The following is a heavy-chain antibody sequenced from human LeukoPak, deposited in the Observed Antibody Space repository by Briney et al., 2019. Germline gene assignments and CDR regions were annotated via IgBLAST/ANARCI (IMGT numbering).Heavy chain of an antibody. J-gene: IGHJ4*02. Sequence: GGSLRLSCAASGFTFTTYAMHWVRQAPGRGLEYVSAISTDRGGTYYANSVKGRFTISRDNSKNTLYLQMGSLRVEDMAVYYCARYSSGSCYDYWGQGTLVTVSS. CDR1: GFTFTTYA. CDR2: ISTDRGGT. CDR3: ARYSSGSCYDY. D-gene: IGHD6-13*01. V-gene: IGHV3-64*01.